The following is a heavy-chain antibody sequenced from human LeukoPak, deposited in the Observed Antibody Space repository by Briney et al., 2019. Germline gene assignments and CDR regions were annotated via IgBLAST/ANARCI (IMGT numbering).Heavy chain of an antibody. CDR1: GCSISSYY. V-gene: IGHV4-59*01. J-gene: IGHJ6*03. CDR2: IYYSGYT. Sequence: SETLSLTCTVSGCSISSYYWSWIRKPPGKGLQWIGDIYYSGYTNYNPSLKSRVTISVDTSNNQFSLKLRSVTAADTAVYYCARETSQKGAHYMDVWGKGTTVTISS. D-gene: IGHD3-16*01. CDR3: ARETSQKGAHYMDV.